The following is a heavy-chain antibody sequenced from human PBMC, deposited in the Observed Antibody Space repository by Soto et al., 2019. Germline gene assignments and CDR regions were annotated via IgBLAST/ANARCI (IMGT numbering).Heavy chain of an antibody. D-gene: IGHD3-22*01. J-gene: IGHJ4*02. CDR2: ISGSGGGT. V-gene: IGHV3-23*01. CDR3: AKSQGSSGYPYYFDF. CDR1: GFTFRNYA. Sequence: GGSLRLSCAASGFTFRNYAMSWVRQAPGAGLEWVSAISGSGGGTFYADSVKGRFTIFRDNSKNTLYLQMHSLRAEDTAVYYCAKSQGSSGYPYYFDFWGQGTPVTVSS.